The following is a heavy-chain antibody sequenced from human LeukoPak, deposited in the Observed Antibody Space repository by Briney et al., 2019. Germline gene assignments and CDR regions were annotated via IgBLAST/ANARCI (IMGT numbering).Heavy chain of an antibody. V-gene: IGHV4-34*01. D-gene: IGHD5-24*01. Sequence: PSETLCLTCAVYGGSFSGYYWSWVRQPPGKGLEWIGEINHSGSTNYNPSLKSRVTISVDTSKNQFSLKLSSVTAAYTALYYCARHSPRESRGNAFDIWGQGTVVTVSS. CDR1: GGSFSGYY. CDR2: INHSGST. CDR3: ARHSPRESRGNAFDI. J-gene: IGHJ3*02.